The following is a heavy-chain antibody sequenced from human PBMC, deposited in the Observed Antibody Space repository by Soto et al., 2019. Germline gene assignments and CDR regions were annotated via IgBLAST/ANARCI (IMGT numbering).Heavy chain of an antibody. Sequence: ASVKVSCKASGYTFTSYGISWVRQAPGQGLEWMGWISAYNGNTNYAQKLQGRVTMTTDTSTSTAYMELRSLRSDDTAVYYCARDRWSRDHDRSGYYYEYYQHRGKGTM. D-gene: IGHD3-22*01. V-gene: IGHV1-18*04. J-gene: IGHJ1*01. CDR2: ISAYNGNT. CDR1: GYTFTSYG. CDR3: ARDRWSRDHDRSGYYYEYYQH.